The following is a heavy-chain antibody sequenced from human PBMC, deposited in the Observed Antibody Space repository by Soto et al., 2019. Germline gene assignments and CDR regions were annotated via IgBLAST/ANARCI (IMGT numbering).Heavy chain of an antibody. V-gene: IGHV3-7*01. CDR1: GFTFSSYW. J-gene: IGHJ4*02. D-gene: IGHD3-22*01. Sequence: GGSLRLSCAASGFTFSSYWMSWVRQAPGNGLEWVANIKQDGSEKYYVDSVKGRFTISRDNAKNSLYLQMNSLRAEDTAVYYCARVGGSSGYSFDYWGQGTLVTVSS. CDR3: ARVGGSSGYSFDY. CDR2: IKQDGSEK.